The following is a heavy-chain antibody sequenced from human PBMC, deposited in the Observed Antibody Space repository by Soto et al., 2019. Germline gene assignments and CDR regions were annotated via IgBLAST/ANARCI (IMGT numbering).Heavy chain of an antibody. CDR3: ARDLLVGYSGYDHSPRPNWFDP. CDR1: GFTFSDYY. J-gene: IGHJ5*02. D-gene: IGHD5-12*01. V-gene: IGHV3-11*01. Sequence: PGGSLRLSCAASGFTFSDYYMSWIRQAPGKGLEWVSYISSSGSTIYYADSVKGRFTISRDNAKNSLYLQMNSLRAEDTAVYYCARDLLVGYSGYDHSPRPNWFDPWGQGTLVTVSS. CDR2: ISSSGSTI.